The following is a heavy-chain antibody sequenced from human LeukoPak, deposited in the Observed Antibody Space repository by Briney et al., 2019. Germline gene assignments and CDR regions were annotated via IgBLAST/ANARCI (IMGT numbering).Heavy chain of an antibody. V-gene: IGHV3-23*01. CDR3: AKSSGDWPSPFDY. CDR1: GFTFNRYT. J-gene: IGHJ4*02. D-gene: IGHD2-21*02. Sequence: GESLRLSCTASGFTFNRYTMSWVRQTPGRGMEGISAVVGRGDVTDHADSVKGRFTVSRDNSRNTLYLQMNSLRVEDTAVYYCAKSSGDWPSPFDYWGQGTLVTVSS. CDR2: VVGRGDVT.